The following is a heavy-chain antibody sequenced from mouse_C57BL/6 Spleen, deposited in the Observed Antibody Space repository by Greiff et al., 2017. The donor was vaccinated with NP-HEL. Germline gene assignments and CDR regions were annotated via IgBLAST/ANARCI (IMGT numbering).Heavy chain of an antibody. CDR2: IDPSDSYT. CDR3: ARDDGYYGAWFAY. J-gene: IGHJ3*01. CDR1: GYTFTSYW. Sequence: QVQLQQPGAELVRPGTSVKLSCKASGYTFTSYWMHWVKQRPGQGLEWIGVIDPSDSYTNYNQQFKGKATLTVDTSSSTAYMQLSSLTSEDSAVYYCARDDGYYGAWFAYWGQGTLVTVSA. V-gene: IGHV1-59*01. D-gene: IGHD2-3*01.